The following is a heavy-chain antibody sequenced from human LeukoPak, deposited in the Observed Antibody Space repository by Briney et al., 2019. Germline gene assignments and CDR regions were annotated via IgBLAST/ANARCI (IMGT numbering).Heavy chain of an antibody. D-gene: IGHD5-24*01. J-gene: IGHJ4*02. CDR3: ARARRVGYSNWDY. Sequence: PGGSLRLSCAASGFTFSNYWMHWVRQTPGKGLVWVSRIISDGSSTSYADSVKGRFTISRDNAKNTLYLQMNSLRVDDTAVYYCARARRVGYSNWDYWGQGTLVSVSS. CDR1: GFTFSNYW. V-gene: IGHV3-74*01. CDR2: IISDGSST.